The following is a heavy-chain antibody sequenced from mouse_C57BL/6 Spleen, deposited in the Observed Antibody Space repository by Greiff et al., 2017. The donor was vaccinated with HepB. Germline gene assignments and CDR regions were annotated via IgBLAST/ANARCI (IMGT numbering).Heavy chain of an antibody. J-gene: IGHJ4*01. D-gene: IGHD4-1*01. CDR3: ARWEDAMDY. Sequence: LVESGASVKISCKASGYAFSSYWMNWVKQRPGKGLEWIGQIYPGDGDTNYNGKFKGKATLTADKSSSTAYMQRSSLTSEDSAVYFCARWEDAMDYWGQGTSVTVSS. CDR1: GYAFSSYW. V-gene: IGHV1-80*01. CDR2: IYPGDGDT.